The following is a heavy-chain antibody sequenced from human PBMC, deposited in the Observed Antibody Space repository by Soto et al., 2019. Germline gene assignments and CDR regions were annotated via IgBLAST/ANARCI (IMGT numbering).Heavy chain of an antibody. CDR2: IIPIFGTA. CDR3: ARDPLGTDPLTIFGVVTNYYYGMDV. Sequence: SVKVSCKASGGTFSSYAISWVRQAPGQGLEWVGGIIPIFGTANYAQKFQGRVTITADKSTSTAYMELSSLRSEDTAVYYCARDPLGTDPLTIFGVVTNYYYGMDVWGQGTTVTVSS. D-gene: IGHD3-3*01. CDR1: GGTFSSYA. V-gene: IGHV1-69*06. J-gene: IGHJ6*02.